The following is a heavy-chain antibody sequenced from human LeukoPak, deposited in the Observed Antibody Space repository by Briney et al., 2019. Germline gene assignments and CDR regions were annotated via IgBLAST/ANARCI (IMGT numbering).Heavy chain of an antibody. CDR2: IRSKANSYAT. V-gene: IGHV3-73*01. J-gene: IGHJ4*02. CDR3: TVDTAMADFDY. CDR1: GFTFSSYA. Sequence: GGSLRLSCAASGFTFSSYAMSWVRQAPGKGLEWVGRIRSKANSYATAYAASVKGRFTISRDDSKNTAYLQMNSLKTEDTAVYYCTVDTAMADFDYWGQGTLVTVSS. D-gene: IGHD5-18*01.